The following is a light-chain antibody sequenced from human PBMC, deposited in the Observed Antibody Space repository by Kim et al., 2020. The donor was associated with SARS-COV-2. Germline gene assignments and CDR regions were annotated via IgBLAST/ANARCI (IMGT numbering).Light chain of an antibody. J-gene: IGKJ1*01. Sequence: ASAGDRVTITGRASQAIGTYVAWYQQKPGRVPRRLIYGASTLESGVPSRFSGSGSATEVTLTISSLQPEDVATYYCQKYTSALWTFGPGTKVDIK. CDR3: QKYTSALWT. CDR1: QAIGTY. CDR2: GAS. V-gene: IGKV1-27*01.